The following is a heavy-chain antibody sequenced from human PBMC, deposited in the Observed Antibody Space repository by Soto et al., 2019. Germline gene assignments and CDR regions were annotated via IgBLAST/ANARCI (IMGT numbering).Heavy chain of an antibody. CDR3: ASGGSDYDSSGRPSFYFDY. CDR2: IYYSGST. CDR1: GGSVSSGIYY. J-gene: IGHJ4*02. V-gene: IGHV4-31*03. D-gene: IGHD3-22*01. Sequence: LSLTCTVSGGSVSSGIYYWSWIRQPPGKGLEWIGYIYYSGSTSYNPSLKSRVIISVDTSKNQFSLKLSSVTAADTAVYYCASGGSDYDSSGRPSFYFDYWGQGTLVTVSS.